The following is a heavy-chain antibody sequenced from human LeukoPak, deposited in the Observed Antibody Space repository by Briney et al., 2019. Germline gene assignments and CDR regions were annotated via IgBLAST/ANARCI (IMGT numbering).Heavy chain of an antibody. Sequence: PSETLSLTCSVSGGSISSYYWSWIRQPPGKGLEWIGYIYYSGSTNYNPSLKSRVTISVDTSKNQFSLRLSSVTAADTAVYYCAGRDCSGGSCYSDYWGQGTLVTVSS. J-gene: IGHJ4*02. CDR3: AGRDCSGGSCYSDY. D-gene: IGHD2-15*01. CDR2: IYYSGST. CDR1: GGSISSYY. V-gene: IGHV4-59*12.